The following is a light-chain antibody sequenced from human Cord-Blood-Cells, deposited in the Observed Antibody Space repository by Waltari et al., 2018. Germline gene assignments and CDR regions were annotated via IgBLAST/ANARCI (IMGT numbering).Light chain of an antibody. CDR3: QQRSNWPPT. J-gene: IGKJ5*01. CDR1: QSVSSY. V-gene: IGKV3-11*01. Sequence: EIVLTQSPATLSSSPGDRATLSGRTSQSVSSYLAWYQQKPGQAPRLLIYDASNRATGIQARFSGSGSGTDFTLTISSLEPEYFAVYYCQQRSNWPPTFGQGTRLEIK. CDR2: DAS.